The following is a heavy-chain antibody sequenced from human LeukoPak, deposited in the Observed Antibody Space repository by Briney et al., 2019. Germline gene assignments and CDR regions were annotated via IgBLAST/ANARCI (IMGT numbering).Heavy chain of an antibody. CDR2: MSSDGNAM. CDR3: VRESEYYFDHSASFDY. J-gene: IGHJ4*02. V-gene: IGHV3-30-3*01. D-gene: IGHD3-22*01. CDR1: GFTLTAYL. Sequence: TGGSLRLSCAASGFTLTAYLIHWVRQAPGKGLEWVAVMSSDGNAMFYADSVKGRFTISRDNSKNTLYLQMNSLRAEDTAVYYCVRESEYYFDHSASFDYWGQGTLVTVSS.